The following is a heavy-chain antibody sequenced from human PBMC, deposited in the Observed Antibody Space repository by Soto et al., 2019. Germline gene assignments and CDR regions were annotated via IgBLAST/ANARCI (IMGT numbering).Heavy chain of an antibody. V-gene: IGHV1-69*01. CDR2: VIPILGQA. Sequence: QVQLVQSGAEVKKPGSSVKVSCKASGCIFSSYAISWLRQAPGQGLEWMGAVIPILGQAYYAQDLQDRVSITADASTITTYMELSSLRSEDTAVYFCERVGRIGAPTGTDYWGQGTLVTVSS. CDR3: ERVGRIGAPTGTDY. J-gene: IGHJ4*02. CDR1: GCIFSSYA. D-gene: IGHD6-6*01.